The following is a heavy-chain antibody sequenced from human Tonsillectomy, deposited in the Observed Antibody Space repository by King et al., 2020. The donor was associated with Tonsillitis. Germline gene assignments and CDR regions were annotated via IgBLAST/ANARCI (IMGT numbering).Heavy chain of an antibody. CDR1: GFTFSSYA. CDR2: ISGSGGST. Sequence: VQLVESGGGLVQPGGSLRLSCAASGFTFSSYAMSWVRQAPGKGLEWVSAISGSGGSTYYADSVKGRFTISRDNSKNTLYLQMNSLRAEDTAVYYCAKDQGPGRLVMGRDAFDIWGQGTMVTVSS. V-gene: IGHV3-23*04. J-gene: IGHJ3*02. CDR3: AKDQGPGRLVMGRDAFDI. D-gene: IGHD2-21*01.